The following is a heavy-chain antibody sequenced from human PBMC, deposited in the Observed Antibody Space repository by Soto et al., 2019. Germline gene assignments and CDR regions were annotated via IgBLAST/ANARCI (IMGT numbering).Heavy chain of an antibody. Sequence: GGSLRLSCAASGFTFSSYSMNWVRQAPGKGLEWVSSISSSSSYIYYADSVKGRFTISRDNAKNSLYLQMNSLRAEDTAVYYCARAGGLRLGELSLYRGPNSYYYGMDVWGQGTTVTVSS. CDR3: ARAGGLRLGELSLYRGPNSYYYGMDV. J-gene: IGHJ6*02. D-gene: IGHD3-16*02. CDR2: ISSSSSYI. V-gene: IGHV3-21*01. CDR1: GFTFSSYS.